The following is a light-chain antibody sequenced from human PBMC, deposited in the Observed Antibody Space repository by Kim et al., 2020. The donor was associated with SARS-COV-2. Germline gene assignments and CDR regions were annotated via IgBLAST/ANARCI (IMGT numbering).Light chain of an antibody. Sequence: EIVMTQSPATLSTSPGERATLSCRASQRLNSNLAWYQQKPGQATRLLIYSASIRVTGIPDRVSGSGSGTEFTLTISSLQSEEFAVYYCQQDHKRPLAFGGVTKVDIK. CDR3: QQDHKRPLA. V-gene: IGKV3-15*01. CDR2: SAS. CDR1: QRLNSN. J-gene: IGKJ4*01.